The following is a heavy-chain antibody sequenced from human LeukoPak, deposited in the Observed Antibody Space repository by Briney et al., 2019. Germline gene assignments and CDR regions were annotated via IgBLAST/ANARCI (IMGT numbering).Heavy chain of an antibody. CDR2: ISSSSSYI. V-gene: IGHV3-21*01. J-gene: IGHJ3*02. D-gene: IGHD3-3*01. Sequence: GGSLRLSCAASGFTFSSYSMNWVRQAPGKGLEWVSSISSSSSYIYYADSVKGRFTISRDNAKNTLYLQMNSLRAEDTAVYYCARALTSITIFGVVSEAFDIWGQGTMVTVSS. CDR1: GFTFSSYS. CDR3: ARALTSITIFGVVSEAFDI.